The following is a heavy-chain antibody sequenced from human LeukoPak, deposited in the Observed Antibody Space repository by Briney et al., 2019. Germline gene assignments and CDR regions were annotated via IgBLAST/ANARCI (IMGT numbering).Heavy chain of an antibody. D-gene: IGHD3-10*01. CDR3: ARDTLYGPGDYYFDY. V-gene: IGHV4-4*07. Sequence: SETLSLTCTVSGGSISRYYWSWIRQPAGKGLEWIGRIYTSETTNYNPSFKSRVNMSVDTSKNQFSLKLSSVTAADTAVYYCARDTLYGPGDYYFDYWGQGTLVTVSS. CDR2: IYTSETT. CDR1: GGSISRYY. J-gene: IGHJ4*02.